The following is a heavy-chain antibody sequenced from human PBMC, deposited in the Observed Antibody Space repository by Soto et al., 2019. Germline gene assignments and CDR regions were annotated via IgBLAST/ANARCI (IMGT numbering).Heavy chain of an antibody. CDR3: ARGYDFWSGYLTFDP. J-gene: IGHJ5*02. CDR1: GYTFTSYG. D-gene: IGHD3-3*01. V-gene: IGHV1-18*04. Sequence: ASVKVSCKASGYTFTSYGISWVRQAPGQGLEWMGWISAYNGNTNYAQKLQGRVTMTTDTSTSTAYMELRSLRSDDTAVYYCARGYDFWSGYLTFDPWGQGTLVTVSS. CDR2: ISAYNGNT.